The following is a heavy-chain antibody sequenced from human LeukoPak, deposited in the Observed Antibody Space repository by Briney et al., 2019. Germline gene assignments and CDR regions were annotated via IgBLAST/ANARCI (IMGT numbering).Heavy chain of an antibody. CDR2: INHSGST. V-gene: IGHV4-34*01. D-gene: IGHD6-19*01. Sequence: SETLSLTCAVYGGSFSGYYWSWIRQPPGKGLEWIGEINHSGSTNYNPSLKSRVTISVDTSKNQFSLKLTSVTAADTAVYYCARTSGKWYYYMDVWGKGTTVTVSS. CDR3: ARTSGKWYYYMDV. J-gene: IGHJ6*03. CDR1: GGSFSGYY.